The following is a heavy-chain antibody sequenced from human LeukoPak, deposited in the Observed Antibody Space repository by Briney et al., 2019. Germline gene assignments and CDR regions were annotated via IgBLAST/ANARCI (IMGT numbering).Heavy chain of an antibody. J-gene: IGHJ6*03. Sequence: PSGTLSLTCAVSGGSISSSNWWCWVRQPPGKGLEWIGEIYHSGSTNYNPSLKSRVTISVDTSKNQFSLKLSSVTAADTAVYYCARETSQKGAHYMDVWGKGTTVTISS. CDR2: IYHSGST. V-gene: IGHV4-4*02. D-gene: IGHD3-16*01. CDR1: GGSISSSNW. CDR3: ARETSQKGAHYMDV.